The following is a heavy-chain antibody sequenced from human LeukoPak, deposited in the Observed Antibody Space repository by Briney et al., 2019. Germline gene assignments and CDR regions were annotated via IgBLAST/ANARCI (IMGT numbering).Heavy chain of an antibody. CDR3: ARDRNKYDFCVFDF. CDR2: INPNSGGT. CDR1: GYTFTGYY. D-gene: IGHD3-3*01. V-gene: IGHV1-2*02. J-gene: IGHJ4*02. Sequence: ASVKVSCKASGYTFTGYYMHWVRQAPGQGLEWMGWINPNSGGTNYAQKFQGRVTMTRDTSTSTVYMELSSLRSDDTAVYYCARDRNKYDFCVFDFWGQGTLVTVSS.